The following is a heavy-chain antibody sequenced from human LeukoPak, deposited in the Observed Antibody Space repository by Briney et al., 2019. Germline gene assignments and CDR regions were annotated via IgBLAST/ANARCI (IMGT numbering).Heavy chain of an antibody. V-gene: IGHV3-43*02. CDR1: GFTFDDYA. Sequence: PGGSLRLSCAASGFTFDDYAMHWVRQAPGKGLEWVSLISGDGGSTYYADSVEGRFTISRDNSKNSLYLQMNSLRTEDTALYYCAKAALRGVVRRKFYFDYWGQGTLVTVSS. D-gene: IGHD2-21*01. CDR2: ISGDGGST. J-gene: IGHJ4*02. CDR3: AKAALRGVVRRKFYFDY.